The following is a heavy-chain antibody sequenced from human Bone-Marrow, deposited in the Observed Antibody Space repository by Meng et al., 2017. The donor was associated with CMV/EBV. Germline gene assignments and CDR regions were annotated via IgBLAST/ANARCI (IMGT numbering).Heavy chain of an antibody. Sequence: SVKVSCKASGYTFINYDINWVRQAPGQGLEWMGGIIPIFGTANYAQKFQGRVTITADESTSTAYMELSSLRSEDTAVYYCAAPDLDHCSSTSCYLDYWGQGTLVTVSS. CDR2: IIPIFGTA. CDR1: GYTFINYD. V-gene: IGHV1-69*13. CDR3: AAPDLDHCSSTSCYLDY. J-gene: IGHJ4*02. D-gene: IGHD2-2*01.